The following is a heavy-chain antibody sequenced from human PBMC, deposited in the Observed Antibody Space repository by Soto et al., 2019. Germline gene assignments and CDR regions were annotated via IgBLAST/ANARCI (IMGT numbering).Heavy chain of an antibody. Sequence: QVQLVQSGAEGKKPGASVKVSCKASGYTFTSYGISWVRQAPGQGLEWMGWINTYSGNPNYAQKFQGRVTMTTDTSTSTAYMELRSLRSDDTSVYYCARYLYIYATGWGDLDFWGQGTLVTVSS. D-gene: IGHD6-19*01. J-gene: IGHJ4*02. V-gene: IGHV1-18*01. CDR3: ARYLYIYATGWGDLDF. CDR2: INTYSGNP. CDR1: GYTFTSYG.